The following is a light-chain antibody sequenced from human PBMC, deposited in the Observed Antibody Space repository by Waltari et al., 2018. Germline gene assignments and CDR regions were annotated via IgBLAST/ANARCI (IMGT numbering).Light chain of an antibody. J-gene: IGLJ7*01. CDR2: SNN. Sequence: QSVLTQPPSASGTPGLRVPISCSGSSSNIGSNPVNWYQQLPGTAPKLLIYSNNQRASGVPDRFSGSKSSTSASLAISGLQSEDEADYYCATWDDSLNAAVFGGGTQLSVL. CDR3: ATWDDSLNAAV. CDR1: SSNIGSNP. V-gene: IGLV1-44*01.